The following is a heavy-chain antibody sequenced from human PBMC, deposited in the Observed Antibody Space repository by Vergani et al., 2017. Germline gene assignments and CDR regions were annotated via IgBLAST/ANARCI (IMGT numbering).Heavy chain of an antibody. V-gene: IGHV1-18*01. CDR1: GYTFTSYG. J-gene: IGHJ4*02. CDR2: ISASNGNT. CDR3: ARDFEQWLRRASGY. Sequence: QVQLVQSGAEVKKPGASVKVSCKASGYTFTSYGISWVRQAPGQGLEWMGWISASNGNTNSAQKLQGRVTMTTDTYTSTAYMELRSLRSDDTAVYYCARDFEQWLRRASGYWGQGTLVTVSS. D-gene: IGHD6-19*01.